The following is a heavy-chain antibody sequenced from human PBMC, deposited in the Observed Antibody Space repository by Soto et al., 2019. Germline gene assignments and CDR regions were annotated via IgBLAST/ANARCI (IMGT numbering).Heavy chain of an antibody. CDR2: ISAYNGNT. Sequence: ASVKVSCKASGYTFTSYGISWVRQAPGQGLEWMGWISAYNGNTNYAQKLQGRVTMTTDTSTSTAYMELRSLRSDDTAVYYCARDAFYDFWSGGNWFDPWGQGTLVTVSS. J-gene: IGHJ5*02. CDR3: ARDAFYDFWSGGNWFDP. V-gene: IGHV1-18*01. D-gene: IGHD3-3*01. CDR1: GYTFTSYG.